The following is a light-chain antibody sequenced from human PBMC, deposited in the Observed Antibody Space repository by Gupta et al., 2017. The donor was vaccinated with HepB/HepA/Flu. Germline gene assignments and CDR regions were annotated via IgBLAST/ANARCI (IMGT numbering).Light chain of an antibody. J-gene: IGKJ4*01. CDR1: QSFLHDTGYNY. Sequence: DIVMIQSPLSLSVTTGEPASISCRSSQSFLHDTGYNYLDWYLQKPGQSPQLLIYVGSNRASGVPDRFSGSGSGTDFTLKISRVEAEDVGVYYCMQARQSLTFGGGTRLEIK. CDR2: VGS. V-gene: IGKV2-28*01. CDR3: MQARQSLT.